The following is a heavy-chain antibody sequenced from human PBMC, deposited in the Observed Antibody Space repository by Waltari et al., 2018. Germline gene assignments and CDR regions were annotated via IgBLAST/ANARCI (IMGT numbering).Heavy chain of an antibody. Sequence: QVQLQQWGAGLLKPSETLSLTCAVSGYSISSGYYWGWIRQPPGKGLEWIGSIYHSGSTYYNPSLKSRVTISVDTSKNQFSLKLSSVTAADTAVYYCASSQWLVNYWGQGTLVTVSS. J-gene: IGHJ4*02. D-gene: IGHD6-19*01. CDR3: ASSQWLVNY. V-gene: IGHV4-38-2*01. CDR1: GYSISSGYY. CDR2: IYHSGST.